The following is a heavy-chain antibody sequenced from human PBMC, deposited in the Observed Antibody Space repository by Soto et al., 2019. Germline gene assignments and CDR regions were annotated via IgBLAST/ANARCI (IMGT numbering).Heavy chain of an antibody. CDR3: ASDSSGVLWFGELLGYYGMDV. CDR1: GYTFTGYY. D-gene: IGHD3-10*01. J-gene: IGHJ6*02. V-gene: IGHV1-2*02. Sequence: ASVKVSCKASGYTFTGYYMHWVRQAPGQGLEWMGGINPNSGGTNYAQKFQGRVTMTRDTSISTAYMELSRLRSDDTAVYYCASDSSGVLWFGELLGYYGMDVWGQGTTVTVSS. CDR2: INPNSGGT.